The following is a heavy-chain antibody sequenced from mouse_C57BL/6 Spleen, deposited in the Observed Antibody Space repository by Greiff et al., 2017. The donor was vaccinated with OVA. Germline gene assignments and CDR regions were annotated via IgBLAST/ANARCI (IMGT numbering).Heavy chain of an antibody. CDR1: GYTFTSYW. CDR3: ARASYYYAMDY. D-gene: IGHD6-1*01. Sequence: QVQLQQPGAELVKPGASVELSCKASGYTFTSYWMHWVKQRPGQGLEWIGMIHPNSGSTNYNEKFKSKATLTVDKSSSTAYMQLSSLTSEDSAVYYCARASYYYAMDYWGQGTSVTVSS. J-gene: IGHJ4*01. V-gene: IGHV1-64*01. CDR2: IHPNSGST.